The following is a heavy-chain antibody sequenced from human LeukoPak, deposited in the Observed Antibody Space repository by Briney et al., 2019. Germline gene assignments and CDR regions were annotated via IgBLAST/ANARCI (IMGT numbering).Heavy chain of an antibody. J-gene: IGHJ4*02. D-gene: IGHD6-19*01. CDR2: IWYDGSKK. CDR3: AGSIAVAGTIDY. CDR1: GFTFSSYG. V-gene: IGHV3-33*01. Sequence: GGSLRLSCAASGFTFSSYGMHWVRQAPGKGREGVAVIWYDGSKKYYADSVKGRFTISRDNSKNTLYLQMNSLRAEDTAVYYCAGSIAVAGTIDYWGQGTLVTVSS.